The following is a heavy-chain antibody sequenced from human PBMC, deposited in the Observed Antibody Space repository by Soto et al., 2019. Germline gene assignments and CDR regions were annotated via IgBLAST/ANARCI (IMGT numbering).Heavy chain of an antibody. J-gene: IGHJ6*02. V-gene: IGHV3-30-3*01. D-gene: IGHD1-26*01. Sequence: GGSLRLSCAASGFTFSSYAMHWVRQAPGKGLEWVAVISYDGSNKYYADSVKGRFTISRDNSKNTLYLQMNSLRAEDTVVYYCARSRGSSPYYYYYGMDVWGQGTTVTVSS. CDR2: ISYDGSNK. CDR1: GFTFSSYA. CDR3: ARSRGSSPYYYYYGMDV.